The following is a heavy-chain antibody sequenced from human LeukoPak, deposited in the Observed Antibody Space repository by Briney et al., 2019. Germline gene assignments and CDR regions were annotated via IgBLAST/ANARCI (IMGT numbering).Heavy chain of an antibody. CDR2: ISGSGGST. D-gene: IGHD3-22*01. Sequence: GGSLRLSXAASGFTFSSYAMSWVRQAPGKGLEWVSAISGSGGSTYYADSVKGRFTISRDNPKNTLYLQMNSLRAEDTAVYYCANEVSRRPFDYWGQGTLVTVSS. CDR1: GFTFSSYA. V-gene: IGHV3-23*01. CDR3: ANEVSRRPFDY. J-gene: IGHJ4*02.